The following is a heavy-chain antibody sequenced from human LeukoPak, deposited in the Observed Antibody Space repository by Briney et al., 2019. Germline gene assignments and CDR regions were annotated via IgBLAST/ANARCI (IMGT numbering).Heavy chain of an antibody. CDR2: IPYDGSNT. CDR3: ATTGLLGDIP. CDR1: GFTFSNYG. J-gene: IGHJ5*02. V-gene: IGHV3-30*03. D-gene: IGHD2-21*01. Sequence: PGRSLRLSCAASGFTFSNYGMHWVRQAPGKGLEWVAVIPYDGSNTYYADSVKGRFTISRDNAKKSVYLQMNSLRAEDTAVYYCATTGLLGDIPWGQGTLVTVSS.